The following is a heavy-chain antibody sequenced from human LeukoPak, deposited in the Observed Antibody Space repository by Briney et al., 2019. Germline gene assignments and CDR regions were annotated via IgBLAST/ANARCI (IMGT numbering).Heavy chain of an antibody. CDR2: ITSSGANR. D-gene: IGHD6-19*01. CDR3: ARGCGSGWGKDY. Sequence: GGSLRLSCAASGFTFSNYAMTWVRHAPGKGLEWVSSITSSGANRYYADSVKGRFTISRDNSNNTLYLQMNSLRAEDTAVYYCARGCGSGWGKDYWGQGTLVTVSS. CDR1: GFTFSNYA. V-gene: IGHV3-23*01. J-gene: IGHJ4*02.